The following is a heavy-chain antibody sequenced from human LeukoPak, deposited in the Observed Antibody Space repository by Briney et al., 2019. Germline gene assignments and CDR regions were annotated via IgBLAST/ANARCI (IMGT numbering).Heavy chain of an antibody. J-gene: IGHJ4*02. Sequence: GGSLGLSCVVSGFTFSSYAMHWVRQAPGKGLEYVSAISSNGGSTYYANSVKGRFTISRDNSKNTLYLQMGSLRVEDMAVYYCARASSGWYGYWGEGTLVTVSS. V-gene: IGHV3-64*01. CDR1: GFTFSSYA. CDR3: ARASSGWYGY. D-gene: IGHD6-19*01. CDR2: ISSNGGST.